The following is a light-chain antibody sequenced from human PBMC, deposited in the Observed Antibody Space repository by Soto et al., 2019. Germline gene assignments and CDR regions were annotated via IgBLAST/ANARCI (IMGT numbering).Light chain of an antibody. CDR3: SSYTSSSTLEGYV. Sequence: QSALTQPASVSGSPGQSITISCTGTSSDVGGYNYVSWYQQHPGKAPKLMIYDVSNRPSGVSNSFSGSKSGNTASLTISGLQAEDEADYYCSSYTSSSTLEGYVFGTGTKVTVL. J-gene: IGLJ1*01. CDR2: DVS. V-gene: IGLV2-14*01. CDR1: SSDVGGYNY.